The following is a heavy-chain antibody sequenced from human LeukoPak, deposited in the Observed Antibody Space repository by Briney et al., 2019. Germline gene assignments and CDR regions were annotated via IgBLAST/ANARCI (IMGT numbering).Heavy chain of an antibody. CDR1: GYSISFGFY. Sequence: SETLSLTCTVSGYSISFGFYWGWIRQPPGKGLEWIGSIYQTGSTYYHPSLKSRVTISVDTSKNQFSLKLSSVTAADTAVYYCARNYYDSSDLGAFDIWGQGTVVTVSS. CDR3: ARNYYDSSDLGAFDI. V-gene: IGHV4-38-2*02. J-gene: IGHJ3*02. D-gene: IGHD3-22*01. CDR2: IYQTGST.